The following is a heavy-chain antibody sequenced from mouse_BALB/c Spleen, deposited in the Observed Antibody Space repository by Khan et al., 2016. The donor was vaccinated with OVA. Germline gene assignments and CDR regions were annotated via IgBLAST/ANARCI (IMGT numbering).Heavy chain of an antibody. CDR1: GYSITSDYA. CDR2: ISYSGNT. D-gene: IGHD1-1*01. J-gene: IGHJ2*01. Sequence: VKLLESGPGLVKPSQSLSLTCTVTGYSITSDYAWNWIRQFPGNKLEWMGYISYSGNTNYNPSLKSRISITRDTPKNQFFLQLNSVTTEDTATYYCARVYGGDFDYWGQGTTLTVSS. CDR3: ARVYGGDFDY. V-gene: IGHV3-2*02.